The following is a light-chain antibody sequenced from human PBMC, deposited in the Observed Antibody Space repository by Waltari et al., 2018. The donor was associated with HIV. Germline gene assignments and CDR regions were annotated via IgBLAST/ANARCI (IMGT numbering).Light chain of an antibody. CDR1: NLTKYS. V-gene: IGLV3-19*01. CDR3: DSQDTNNKHHV. J-gene: IGLJ1*01. CDR2: GKN. Sequence: SSELTQDPAVFVALGQTFRITCRGDNLTKYSANWYQPKPGQAPLLTLYGKNHFRRSGIPARFAGSASGTAAALTITGAQAEDEADYYCDSQDTNNKHHVFGTVTKLTV.